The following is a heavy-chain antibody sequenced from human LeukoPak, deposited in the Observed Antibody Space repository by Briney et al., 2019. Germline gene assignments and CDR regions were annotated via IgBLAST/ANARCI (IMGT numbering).Heavy chain of an antibody. Sequence: GGSLRLSCAASGFTFSSYAMHWVRQAPGKGLEWVAVISYDGSNKYYADSVKGRFTISRDNSKNTLYLQMNSLRAEDTAVYYCARDHVVVPAAMAGGGWRSYYFDYWGQGTLVTVSS. V-gene: IGHV3-30-3*01. J-gene: IGHJ4*02. CDR3: ARDHVVVPAAMAGGGWRSYYFDY. D-gene: IGHD2-2*01. CDR2: ISYDGSNK. CDR1: GFTFSSYA.